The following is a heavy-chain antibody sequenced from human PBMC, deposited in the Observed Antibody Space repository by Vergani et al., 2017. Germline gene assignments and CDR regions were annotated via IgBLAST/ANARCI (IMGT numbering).Heavy chain of an antibody. J-gene: IGHJ6*02. CDR3: ARDRDGYNSDYYGMDV. V-gene: IGHV3-48*01. Sequence: EVQLVESGGGLVQPGGSLRLSCAASGFTFSSYSMNWVRQAPGKGLEWVSYISSSSSTIYYADSVKGRFTISRDNSKNTLYLQMNSLRAEDTAVYYCARDRDGYNSDYYGMDVWGQGTTVTVSS. D-gene: IGHD5-24*01. CDR1: GFTFSSYS. CDR2: ISSSSSTI.